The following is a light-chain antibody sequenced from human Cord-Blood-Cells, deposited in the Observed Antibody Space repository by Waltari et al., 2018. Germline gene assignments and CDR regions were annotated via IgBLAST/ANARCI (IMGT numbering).Light chain of an antibody. V-gene: IGKV3-20*01. CDR2: GAS. CDR1: HSVSSSY. J-gene: IGKJ2*01. CDR3: QQYGSSPMYT. Sequence: LLSPHSPGNLSSPPRERATLSCTASHSVSSSYLAWYQQKPGQAPRLLIYGASSRATGIPDRFSGSGSGTDFTLTISRLEPEDFAVYYCQQYGSSPMYTFGQGTKLEIK.